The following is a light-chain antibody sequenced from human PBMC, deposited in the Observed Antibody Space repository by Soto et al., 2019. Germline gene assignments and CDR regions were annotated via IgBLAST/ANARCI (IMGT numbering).Light chain of an antibody. CDR3: QQSYSTPLT. V-gene: IGKV1-39*01. CDR2: AAS. J-gene: IGKJ4*01. CDR1: QSISSY. Sequence: DIQMTQSPSSLSASVGDRFTITCRASQSISSYLNWDQQKPGKAPKXXIEAASSLQSGVPSRVSGSGSGTDFTLTISSLQLEDFATYYCQQSYSTPLTFGGGTKVDIK.